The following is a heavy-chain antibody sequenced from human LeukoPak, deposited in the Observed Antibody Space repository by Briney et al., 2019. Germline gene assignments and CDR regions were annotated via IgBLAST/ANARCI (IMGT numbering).Heavy chain of an antibody. CDR3: ARGLVIFGVVIHYYFDY. CDR1: GYSFTSYW. J-gene: IGHJ4*02. D-gene: IGHD3-3*01. Sequence: GESLKISCKGSGYSFTSYWIGWVRQMPGKGLEWMGVIYPGDSDTRYSPSFQGQVTISADKSISTAYLQWSSLKASDTAMYYCARGLVIFGVVIHYYFDYWGQGTLVTVSS. CDR2: IYPGDSDT. V-gene: IGHV5-51*01.